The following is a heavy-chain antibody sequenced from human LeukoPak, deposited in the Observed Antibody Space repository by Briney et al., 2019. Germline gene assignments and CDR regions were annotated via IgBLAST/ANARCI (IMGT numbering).Heavy chain of an antibody. CDR2: ITASGGST. CDR1: GFTFPNYA. D-gene: IGHD3-10*01. CDR3: ARERELYGSGSYWYYFDY. Sequence: PGGSLRLSCAASGFTFPNYAMSWVRQAPGKGLEWVSAITASGGSTFYADSVKGRFTISRDNSKNTLYLQMNSLRAEDTAVYYCARERELYGSGSYWYYFDYWGQGTLVTVSS. V-gene: IGHV3-23*01. J-gene: IGHJ4*02.